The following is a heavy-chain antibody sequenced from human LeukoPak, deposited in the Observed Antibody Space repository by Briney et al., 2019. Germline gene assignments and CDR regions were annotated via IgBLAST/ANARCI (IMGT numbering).Heavy chain of an antibody. CDR2: IIPMFGTA. Sequence: SVKVSCKASGGTFSRYAISRVRQAPGQGLEWMGGIIPMFGTANYAQKFQGRVTITADESTSTAYMELSSLRSEDTAVYYCARDRAPSSGWYPSGTFDPWGQGTLVTVSS. CDR1: GGTFSRYA. J-gene: IGHJ5*02. V-gene: IGHV1-69*13. D-gene: IGHD6-19*01. CDR3: ARDRAPSSGWYPSGTFDP.